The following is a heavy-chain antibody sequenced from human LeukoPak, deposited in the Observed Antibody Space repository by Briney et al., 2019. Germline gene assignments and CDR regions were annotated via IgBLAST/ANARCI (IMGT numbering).Heavy chain of an antibody. J-gene: IGHJ5*02. CDR3: ARESDYYDSSGYYSPWFDP. Sequence: PSETLSLTCTVSGGSISSYYWSWIRQPPGKGLEWIGDIYYSGSTNYNPSLKSRVTISVGTSKNQFSLKLSSVTAADTAVYYCARESDYYDSSGYYSPWFDPGAREPWSPSPQ. D-gene: IGHD3-22*01. CDR2: IYYSGST. V-gene: IGHV4-59*01. CDR1: GGSISSYY.